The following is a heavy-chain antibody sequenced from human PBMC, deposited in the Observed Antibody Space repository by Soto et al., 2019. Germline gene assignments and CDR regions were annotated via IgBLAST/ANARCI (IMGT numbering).Heavy chain of an antibody. CDR2: ISAYNGER. J-gene: IGHJ6*02. D-gene: IGHD2-2*02. Sequence: VQVVQYGAEVKKPGASVKVSCQASGYNFASYTISWVRQAPGQGLEWMGWISAYNGERNYAPKFQGRVTMTTDRSTSTAYMELRSLTSDDTAVYYCARGGDCSSTSCYTPNYYDGMDVWGQGTTVTVS. CDR3: ARGGDCSSTSCYTPNYYDGMDV. V-gene: IGHV1-18*01. CDR1: GYNFASYT.